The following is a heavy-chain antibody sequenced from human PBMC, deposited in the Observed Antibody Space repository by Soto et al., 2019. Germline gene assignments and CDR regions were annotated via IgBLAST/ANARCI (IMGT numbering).Heavy chain of an antibody. CDR1: GFTFSSYG. V-gene: IGHV3-30*18. Sequence: GGSLRLSCAASGFTFSSYGMHWVRQAPGKGLEWVAVISYDGSNKYYADSVKGRFTISRDNSKNTLYLQMNSLRAEDTAVYYCAKGGYYDKYYFDYWGQGTLVTVSS. J-gene: IGHJ4*02. D-gene: IGHD3-22*01. CDR3: AKGGYYDKYYFDY. CDR2: ISYDGSNK.